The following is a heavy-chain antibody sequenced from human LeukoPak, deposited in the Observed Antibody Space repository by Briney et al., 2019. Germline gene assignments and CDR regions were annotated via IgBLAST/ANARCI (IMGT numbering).Heavy chain of an antibody. V-gene: IGHV3-23*01. CDR2: MSGSTGDT. CDR1: GFTISSYA. CDR3: AKQVVASSY. Sequence: PGGSLRLSCAVSGFTISSYAMSWVRQAPGKGLEWVSAMSGSTGDTYYADSVKGRFTISRDNSKNTLYLQMNSLRAEDTAVYYCAKQVVASSYWGQGTLVTVSS. J-gene: IGHJ4*02. D-gene: IGHD2-15*01.